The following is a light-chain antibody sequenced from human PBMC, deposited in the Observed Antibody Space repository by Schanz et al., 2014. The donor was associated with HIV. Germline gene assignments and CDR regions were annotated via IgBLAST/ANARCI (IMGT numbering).Light chain of an antibody. J-gene: IGLJ2*01. CDR2: DVN. Sequence: QSALTQPASVSGSPGQSITVSCTGTSSDIGSYNYVSWYQQHPGKAPKLMIYDVNNRPSGISDRFSGSKSGNTASLTISGLQADDEDYYYCSSYTSSILIFGGGTKPTVL. CDR3: SSYTSSILI. CDR1: SSDIGSYNY. V-gene: IGLV2-14*03.